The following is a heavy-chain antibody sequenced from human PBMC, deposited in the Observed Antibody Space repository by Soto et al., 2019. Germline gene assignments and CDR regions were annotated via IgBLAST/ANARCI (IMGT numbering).Heavy chain of an antibody. V-gene: IGHV3-30*03. J-gene: IGHJ4*02. CDR3: SRRTYYDQSSGLHCDY. Sequence: GGPLRPSCATCGCSNNDYAMYWVRKNPGTGLEWVAIISSDGHHQFYLDNLRGRFTVSRDNSKNTLYLQMNSLRPDDTAVYYFSRRTYYDQSSGLHCDYLGRGSVVTFS. CDR1: GCSNNDYA. D-gene: IGHD3-22*01. CDR2: ISSDGHHQ.